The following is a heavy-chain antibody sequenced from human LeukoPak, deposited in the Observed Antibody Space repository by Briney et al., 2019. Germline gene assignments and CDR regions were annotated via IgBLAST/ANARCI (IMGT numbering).Heavy chain of an antibody. CDR3: AREGGYSGYDFSDY. CDR2: ISTYNGNT. V-gene: IGHV1-18*01. Sequence: ASVKVSCKASGYTFTSYGVSWVRQAPGQGLEWMGWISTYNGNTDYAHNLQGRVTMTTDTSTSTAYMELRSLRSDDTAVYYCAREGGYSGYDFSDYWGQGTLVTVSS. J-gene: IGHJ4*02. D-gene: IGHD5-12*01. CDR1: GYTFTSYG.